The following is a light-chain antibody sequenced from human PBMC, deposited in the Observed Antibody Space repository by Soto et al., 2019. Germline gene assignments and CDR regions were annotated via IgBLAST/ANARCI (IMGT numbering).Light chain of an antibody. CDR3: QQYDGYSPQK. J-gene: IGKJ1*01. CDR2: DSS. Sequence: DIQMTHSPSTFFASVLYIVNITFRSSQSVRNWLAWYQQKPGRAPQLLIYDSSTLEPGVPSRFRGSGSGTEFTLTINGLQPDDFATYYCQQYDGYSPQKFGQGTKVDIK. CDR1: QSVRNW. V-gene: IGKV1-5*01.